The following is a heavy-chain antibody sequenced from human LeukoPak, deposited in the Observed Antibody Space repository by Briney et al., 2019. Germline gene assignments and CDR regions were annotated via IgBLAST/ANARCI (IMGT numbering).Heavy chain of an antibody. CDR2: IYYSGST. Sequence: SETLSLTCTVSGGSISSSSYYWGWIRQPPGKGLEWIGSIYYSGSTNYNPSLKSRVTISVDTSKNQFSLKLSSVTAADTAVYYCARILPGYSYGYPHLSGPDYWGQGTLVTVSS. D-gene: IGHD5-18*01. V-gene: IGHV4-39*07. J-gene: IGHJ4*02. CDR1: GGSISSSSYY. CDR3: ARILPGYSYGYPHLSGPDY.